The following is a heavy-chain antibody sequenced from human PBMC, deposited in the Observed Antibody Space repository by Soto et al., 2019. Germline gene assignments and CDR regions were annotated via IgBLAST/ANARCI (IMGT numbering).Heavy chain of an antibody. CDR2: IYHSGRT. Sequence: SEVLSLTCAVSGGSIISVDYSWNLIRQPQGKGLEWIGYIYHSGRTYYNPSLKSRVTISVDRSKNQFSLKLRSVTAADTAVYYCARGYYDSSGYPWAFGIWGQGTMVTGS. J-gene: IGHJ3*02. CDR1: GGSIISVDYS. V-gene: IGHV4-30-2*01. CDR3: ARGYYDSSGYPWAFGI. D-gene: IGHD3-22*01.